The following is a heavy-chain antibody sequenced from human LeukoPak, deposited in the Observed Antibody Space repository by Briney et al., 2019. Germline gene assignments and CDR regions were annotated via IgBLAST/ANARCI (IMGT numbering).Heavy chain of an antibody. J-gene: IGHJ5*02. V-gene: IGHV6-1*01. CDR2: TYYRSKWYN. Sequence: SQTLSLTCAISGDSVSSNSATWKWIRQSPSRVLEWLGRTYYRSKWYNNYAVSVKSRMTINADTSKDQFFLKLNSVTPEDMAVYYCAREGEVGTTWSWFDPWGQGALVTVSS. D-gene: IGHD1-26*01. CDR3: AREGEVGTTWSWFDP. CDR1: GDSVSSNSAT.